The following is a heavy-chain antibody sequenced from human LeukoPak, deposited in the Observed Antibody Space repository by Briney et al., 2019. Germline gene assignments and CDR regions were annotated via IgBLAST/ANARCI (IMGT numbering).Heavy chain of an antibody. CDR1: GFTFSSYA. CDR2: ISGSGGST. Sequence: GGSLRLSCAASGFTFSSYAMSWVRQAPGKGREWVSAISGSGGSTYYADSVKGRFTISRDNSKNTLYLQMNSVRAEDTAVYYCAKSIAARPLNFDYWGQGTLVTVSS. CDR3: AKSIAARPLNFDY. V-gene: IGHV3-23*01. J-gene: IGHJ4*02. D-gene: IGHD6-6*01.